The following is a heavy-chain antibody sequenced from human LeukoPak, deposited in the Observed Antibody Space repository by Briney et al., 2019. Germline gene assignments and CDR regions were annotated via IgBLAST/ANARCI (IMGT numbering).Heavy chain of an antibody. CDR2: ISGSGGST. CDR1: GFTFSSYA. D-gene: IGHD3-10*01. V-gene: IGHV3-23*01. Sequence: GGSLRLSCAASGFTFSSYAMSWVRQAPGKGLEWVSAISGSGGSTYYADSVKGRFTISRDNSKNTLYLQMNSLRAGDTAVYYCAKSAGSGSDSYYFDYWGQGTLVTVSS. CDR3: AKSAGSGSDSYYFDY. J-gene: IGHJ4*02.